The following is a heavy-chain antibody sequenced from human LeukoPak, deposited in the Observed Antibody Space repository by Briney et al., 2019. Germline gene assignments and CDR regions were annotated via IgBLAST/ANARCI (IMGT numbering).Heavy chain of an antibody. J-gene: IGHJ3*02. D-gene: IGHD5-12*01. Sequence: PGGSLRLSCAASGFTFNIYEMNWARQAPGKGLEWVSYISSSGSSKYYADSVKGRFTISRDNAKNSLYLQMNSLRAEDTALYYCARELRNSFDIWGQGTMVTVSS. CDR1: GFTFNIYE. V-gene: IGHV3-48*03. CDR3: ARELRNSFDI. CDR2: ISSSGSSK.